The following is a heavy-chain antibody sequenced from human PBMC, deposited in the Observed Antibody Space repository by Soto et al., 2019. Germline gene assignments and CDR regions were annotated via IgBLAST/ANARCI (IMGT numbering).Heavy chain of an antibody. J-gene: IGHJ5*02. Sequence: ASVKVSCKASGGTFSSYAISWVRQAPGQGLEWMGGIIPVFGTANYARKFQGRVTITTDKSTSTAYMELSSLRSEDTAVYYCARAGSSPNWFDPWGQGTLVTVS. D-gene: IGHD6-6*01. CDR1: GGTFSSYA. CDR2: IIPVFGTA. CDR3: ARAGSSPNWFDP. V-gene: IGHV1-69*05.